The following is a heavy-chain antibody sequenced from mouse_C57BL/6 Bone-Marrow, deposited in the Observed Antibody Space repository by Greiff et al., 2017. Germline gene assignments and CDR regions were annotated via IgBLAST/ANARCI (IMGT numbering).Heavy chain of an antibody. J-gene: IGHJ1*03. D-gene: IGHD1-1*01. Sequence: VQLQQSGPELVKPGDSVKLSCTASGYTFTSYDINWVKQRPGPGLGWIGWIYPRDGSTKYNEKFKGKATLTVDTSSSTADMELHSLTSEDSAGYFCGRDYGSSYWYFDVWGTGTTVTVSS. CDR2: IYPRDGST. CDR3: GRDYGSSYWYFDV. V-gene: IGHV1-85*01. CDR1: GYTFTSYD.